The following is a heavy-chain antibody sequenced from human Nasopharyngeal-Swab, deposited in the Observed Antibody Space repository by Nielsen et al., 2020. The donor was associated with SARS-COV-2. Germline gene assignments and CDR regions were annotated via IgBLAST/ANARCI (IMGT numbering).Heavy chain of an antibody. V-gene: IGHV3-23*01. CDR1: GFTFNTYA. Sequence: GESLKIACAASGFTFNTYAISWVSQAPGKGLEWVSVISGSDYSTKYADSVKGRFTISRDNSKNTVNLQMNSLRAEDTATYYCAKDRDSGDDSDDYYHYYGMDVWGQGTTVTVSS. D-gene: IGHD5-12*01. CDR3: AKDRDSGDDSDDYYHYYGMDV. CDR2: ISGSDYST. J-gene: IGHJ6*02.